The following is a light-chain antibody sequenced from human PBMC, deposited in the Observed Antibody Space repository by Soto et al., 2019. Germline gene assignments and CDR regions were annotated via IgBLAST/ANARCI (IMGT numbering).Light chain of an antibody. J-gene: IGLJ1*01. CDR2: DVS. CDR1: SSDVGGYNY. V-gene: IGLV2-14*01. Sequence: QSVLAQPASVSASPGQSITISCPGTSSDVGGYNYVSWYQQHPGKAPKLMIYDVSNRPSGVSNRFSGSKSGNTASLTISGLQAEDEADYYCSSYTSSSTLFGTGTKVTVL. CDR3: SSYTSSSTL.